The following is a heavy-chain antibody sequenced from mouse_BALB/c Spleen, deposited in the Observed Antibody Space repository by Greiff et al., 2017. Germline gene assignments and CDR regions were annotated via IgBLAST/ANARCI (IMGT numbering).Heavy chain of an antibody. D-gene: IGHD1-1*01. CDR2: IWAGGST. V-gene: IGHV2-9*02. CDR1: GFSLTSYG. CDR3: ARGHYYDSSFPYAMDY. J-gene: IGHJ4*01. Sequence: VQRVESGPGLVAPSQSLSITCTVSGFSLTSYGVHWVRQPPGKGLEWLGLIWAGGSTNYNSALMSRLSISKDNSKSQVFLKMNSLQTDDTAMYYCARGHYYDSSFPYAMDYWGQGTSVTVSS.